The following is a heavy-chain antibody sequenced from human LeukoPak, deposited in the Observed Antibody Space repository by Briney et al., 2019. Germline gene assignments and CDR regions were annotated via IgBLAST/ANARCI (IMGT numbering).Heavy chain of an antibody. J-gene: IGHJ3*02. D-gene: IGHD4-17*01. CDR1: GFTFSNYA. CDR2: ITTNGGST. Sequence: GGSLRLSCAASGFTFSNYAMHWVRQAPGKGLEYVSAITTNGGSTYYADSVKGRFTISRDNSKNTLYLQMNSLRAEDTAVYYCARNQDYGVYNSVGAFDIWGQGTMVTVSS. V-gene: IGHV3-64*04. CDR3: ARNQDYGVYNSVGAFDI.